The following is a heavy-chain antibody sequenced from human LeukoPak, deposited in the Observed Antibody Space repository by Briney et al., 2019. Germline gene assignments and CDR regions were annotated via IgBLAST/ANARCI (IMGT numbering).Heavy chain of an antibody. J-gene: IGHJ3*02. CDR1: GFTFSDYY. CDR2: ISSSGSTI. CDR3: AREPGLGYCSGGSCYSDAFDI. Sequence: PGGSLRLSCAASGFTFSDYYMSWIRQAPGKGLEWVSYISSSGSTIYYADSVKGRFTISRDNAKNSLYLQMNSLRAEDTAVYYCAREPGLGYCSGGSCYSDAFDIWGQGTMVTVSS. V-gene: IGHV3-11*04. D-gene: IGHD2-15*01.